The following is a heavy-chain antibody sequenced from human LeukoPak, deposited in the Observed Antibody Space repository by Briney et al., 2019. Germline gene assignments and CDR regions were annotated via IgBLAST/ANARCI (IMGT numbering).Heavy chain of an antibody. V-gene: IGHV1-2*02. CDR3: ARDFLGYCTTTSCYDVVFDY. D-gene: IGHD2-2*01. J-gene: IGHJ4*02. CDR2: INPKSGGT. CDR1: GDTFTDYY. Sequence: VASVKVSCKASGDTFTDYYMHWVRQAPGQGLEWMGWINPKSGGTNYAQNFQGRVTMTRDTSISIAYTELSRLRSDDTAVYYCARDFLGYCTTTSCYDVVFDYWGQGTLVTVSS.